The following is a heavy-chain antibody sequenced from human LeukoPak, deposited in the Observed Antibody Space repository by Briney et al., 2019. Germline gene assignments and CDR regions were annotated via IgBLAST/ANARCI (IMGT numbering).Heavy chain of an antibody. CDR3: AKRRLNVYETSPWDLDL. J-gene: IGHJ5*02. D-gene: IGHD2-2*01. V-gene: IGHV5-51*01. CDR1: GNSFTNNW. Sequence: RTGESLKISCKGSGNSFTNNWIAWVRQMPGKGLEWMGIINPADSDTQYSAPFQGQVTISADRSTSTAYLHWSSLKASDTAIYYCAKRRLNVYETSPWDLDLWGQGTLVTVSS. CDR2: INPADSDT.